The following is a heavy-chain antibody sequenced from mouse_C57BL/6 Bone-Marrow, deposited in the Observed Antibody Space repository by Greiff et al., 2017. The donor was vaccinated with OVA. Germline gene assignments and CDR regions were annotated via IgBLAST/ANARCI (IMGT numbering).Heavy chain of an antibody. CDR1: GYTFTSYW. CDR3: ASTGTSYYFDY. J-gene: IGHJ2*01. Sequence: VQVVESGAELAKPGASVKLSCKASGYTFTSYWMHWVKQRPGQGLEWIGYINPSSGYTKYNQKFKDKATLTADKSSSTAYMQLSSLTYEDSAVYYCASTGTSYYFDYWGQGTTLTVSS. D-gene: IGHD4-1*02. V-gene: IGHV1-7*01. CDR2: INPSSGYT.